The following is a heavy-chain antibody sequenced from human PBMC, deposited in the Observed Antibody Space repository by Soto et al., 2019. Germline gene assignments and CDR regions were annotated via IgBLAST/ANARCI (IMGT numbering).Heavy chain of an antibody. Sequence: QVQLVESGGGVVQSGGYLKLSCAASGFAFDAYNIDWVRQAPGKGLEWVAFVWYDGSNEYYSDAVKGRFTVSRDNSKNSLYLELNSLRAEDTAVYYCARDLYKSGWTGTFDICGQGTRVTVSS. CDR3: ARDLYKSGWTGTFDI. CDR2: VWYDGSNE. CDR1: GFAFDAYN. V-gene: IGHV3-33*01. D-gene: IGHD6-19*01. J-gene: IGHJ3*02.